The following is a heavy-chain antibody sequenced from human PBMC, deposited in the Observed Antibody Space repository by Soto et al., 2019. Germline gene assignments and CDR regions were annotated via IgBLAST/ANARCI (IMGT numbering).Heavy chain of an antibody. CDR3: ARAPQAVAGAGIWY. J-gene: IGHJ4*02. V-gene: IGHV1-18*04. D-gene: IGHD6-13*01. Sequence: QVQLVQSGAEVKKPGASVKVSCKASGYTFTSYGISWVRQAPGQGLGWMGWISGYNGDTNYAQKLQGRVTMTTDTSTSTADVELRSLRSDDTAVYYCARAPQAVAGAGIWYWGQGTLVTVSS. CDR1: GYTFTSYG. CDR2: ISGYNGDT.